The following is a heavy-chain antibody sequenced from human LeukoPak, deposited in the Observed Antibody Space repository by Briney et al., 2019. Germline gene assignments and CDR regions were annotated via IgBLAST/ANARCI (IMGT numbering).Heavy chain of an antibody. Sequence: GRSLRLSCAASGFTFGSYGMHWVRQAPGKGLEWVALISYDGSKEYYGGSVKGRFTISRDNSKNTLYLQMNSLRAEDTAVYYCAKDQGYTYGHSFDYWGQGTLVTVSS. V-gene: IGHV3-30*18. CDR1: GFTFGSYG. CDR2: ISYDGSKE. CDR3: AKDQGYTYGHSFDY. D-gene: IGHD5-18*01. J-gene: IGHJ4*02.